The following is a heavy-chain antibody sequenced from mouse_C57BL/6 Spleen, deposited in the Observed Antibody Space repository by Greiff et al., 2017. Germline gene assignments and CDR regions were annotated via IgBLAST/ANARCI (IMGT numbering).Heavy chain of an antibody. V-gene: IGHV1-4*01. D-gene: IGHD3-2*02. CDR2: INPSSGYT. J-gene: IGHJ4*01. CDR3: ARQLRLRDYAMDY. CDR1: GYTFTSYT. Sequence: QVQLQQSGAELARPGASVKMSCKASGYTFTSYTMHWVKQRPGQGLEWIGYINPSSGYTKYNQKFKDKATLTADKSSSTAYMQLSSLTSEDSAVYYCARQLRLRDYAMDYWGQGTSVTVSS.